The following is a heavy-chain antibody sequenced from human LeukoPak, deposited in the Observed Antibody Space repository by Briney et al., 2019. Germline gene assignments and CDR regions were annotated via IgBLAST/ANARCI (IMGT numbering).Heavy chain of an antibody. Sequence: ASVTVSCKASGYTFTNHALHWVRQAPGQGLEWMGWISPNSGGTNYAQKFQGRVTMTRDTSISTAYMELSSLRSDDTAVYYCARGGAYTYGYYWGQGTLVTVSS. CDR1: GYTFTNHA. CDR2: ISPNSGGT. V-gene: IGHV1-2*02. CDR3: ARGGAYTYGYY. D-gene: IGHD5-18*01. J-gene: IGHJ4*02.